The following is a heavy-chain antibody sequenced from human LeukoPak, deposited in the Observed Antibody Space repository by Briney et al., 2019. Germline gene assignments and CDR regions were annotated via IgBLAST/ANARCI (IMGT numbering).Heavy chain of an antibody. CDR3: IRGGANSPFDY. D-gene: IGHD1-1*01. V-gene: IGHV3-49*04. J-gene: IGHJ4*02. Sequence: PGGSLRLSCVASGFTFNSYGVHWVRQAPGKGLEWVGFIRSKAYGGTTEDAASVKGRFAISRDDSKSIAYLQMNSLKTEDTAVYYCIRGGANSPFDYWGQGTLVTVSS. CDR2: IRSKAYGGTT. CDR1: GFTFNSYG.